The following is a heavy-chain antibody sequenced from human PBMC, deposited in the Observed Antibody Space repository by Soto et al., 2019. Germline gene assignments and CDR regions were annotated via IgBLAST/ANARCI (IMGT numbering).Heavy chain of an antibody. Sequence: EVQLLESGGGVVQPGGSLRLSCLGSGFTFSNNAMSWVRQAPGKGLEWVSSISGSGAKTYYADSVKGRFTISRDNSKKTLYVQMNGLRVEDTAVYYCARDLEDWDDPPRSFGLDVWGHGTTVTVSS. CDR1: GFTFSNNA. CDR3: ARDLEDWDDPPRSFGLDV. CDR2: ISGSGAKT. J-gene: IGHJ6*02. D-gene: IGHD1-1*01. V-gene: IGHV3-23*01.